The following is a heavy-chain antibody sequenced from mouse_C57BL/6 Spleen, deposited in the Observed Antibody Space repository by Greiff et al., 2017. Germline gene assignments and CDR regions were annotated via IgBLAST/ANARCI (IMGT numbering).Heavy chain of an antibody. CDR2: IYPGSGST. CDR3: ARCDYGSSYWYFDV. D-gene: IGHD1-1*01. Sequence: QVQLQQPGAELVKPGASVKMSCKASGYTFTSYWITWVKQRPGQGLEWIGDIYPGSGSTNYNEKFKSKATLTVDTSSSTAYMQLSSLTSEDSAVYYCARCDYGSSYWYFDVWGTGTTVTVSS. J-gene: IGHJ1*03. V-gene: IGHV1-55*01. CDR1: GYTFTSYW.